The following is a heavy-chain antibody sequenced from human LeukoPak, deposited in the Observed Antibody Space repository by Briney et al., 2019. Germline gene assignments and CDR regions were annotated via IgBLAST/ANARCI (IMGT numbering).Heavy chain of an antibody. J-gene: IGHJ4*02. D-gene: IGHD3-10*01. CDR3: ARKMHLYGSGSYFVY. CDR2: MNPNSGNT. Sequence: SVKVSCKASGYTFTSYDINWVRQATGQELEWMGWMNPNSGNTGYAQKFQGRVTMTRNTSISTAYMELISLRSEDTAVYYCARKMHLYGSGSYFVYWGQGTLVTVSS. CDR1: GYTFTSYD. V-gene: IGHV1-8*01.